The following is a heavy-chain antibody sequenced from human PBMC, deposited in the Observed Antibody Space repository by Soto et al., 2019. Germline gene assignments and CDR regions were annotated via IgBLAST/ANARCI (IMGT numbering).Heavy chain of an antibody. Sequence: GGSLRLSCAASGFTFSSYSMNWVRQAPGKGLEWVSYISSSSSTIYYADSVKGRFTISRDNAKNSLYLQMNSLRAEDTAVYYCASEVSNSPFDYWGQGTLVTVSS. CDR3: ASEVSNSPFDY. CDR1: GFTFSSYS. J-gene: IGHJ4*02. CDR2: ISSSSSTI. D-gene: IGHD1-7*01. V-gene: IGHV3-48*01.